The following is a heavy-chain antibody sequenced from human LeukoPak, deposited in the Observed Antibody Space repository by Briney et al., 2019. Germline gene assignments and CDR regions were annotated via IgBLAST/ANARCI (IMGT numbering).Heavy chain of an antibody. V-gene: IGHV4-39*07. D-gene: IGHD5-24*01. CDR1: GGSISSSSYY. Sequence: PSETLSLTCTVSGGSISSSSYYWGWIRQPPGKGLEWIGSIYYSGSTYYNPSLKSRVTISVDTSKNQFSLKLSSVTAADTAVYYCAIVEMATKSFDYWGQGTLVTVSS. CDR2: IYYSGST. CDR3: AIVEMATKSFDY. J-gene: IGHJ4*02.